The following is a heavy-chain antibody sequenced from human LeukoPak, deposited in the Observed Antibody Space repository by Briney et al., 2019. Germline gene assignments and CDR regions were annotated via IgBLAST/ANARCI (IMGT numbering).Heavy chain of an antibody. CDR1: GFTFSSYA. Sequence: GGSLRLSCAASGFTFSSYAMSWVRQAPGKGLEWVSAISGSGGSTYYADSVKGRFTISRDNSKNTLYLQMNGLRAEDTAVYYCAKDNLITMIVVIQHWGQGTLVTVSS. CDR3: AKDNLITMIVVIQH. CDR2: ISGSGGST. D-gene: IGHD3-22*01. V-gene: IGHV3-23*01. J-gene: IGHJ1*01.